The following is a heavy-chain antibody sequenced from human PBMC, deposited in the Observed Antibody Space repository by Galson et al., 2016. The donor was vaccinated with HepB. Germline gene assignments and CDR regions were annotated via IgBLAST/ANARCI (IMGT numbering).Heavy chain of an antibody. J-gene: IGHJ4*02. V-gene: IGHV4-34*01. CDR1: GGSFSGYY. D-gene: IGHD3-10*01. CDR2: ISHRGST. Sequence: SETLSLTCAVHGGSFSGYYWGWIRQTPGEGLQWIGEISHRGSTSYNPSLKSRVTISIDTSNNQFSLKLTSVTAADTAVYYCASNWELPFDFWGQGLLVTVSS. CDR3: ASNWELPFDF.